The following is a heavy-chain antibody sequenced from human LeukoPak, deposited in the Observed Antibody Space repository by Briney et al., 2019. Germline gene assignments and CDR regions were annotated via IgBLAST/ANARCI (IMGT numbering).Heavy chain of an antibody. D-gene: IGHD4-11*01. V-gene: IGHV3-23*01. CDR2: ISGSGGST. CDR1: GFTFSSYA. J-gene: IGHJ4*02. CDR3: AKDPDDYRDPANCYFDY. Sequence: GGSLRLSCAASGFTFSSYAMGWVRQAPGKGLEWVSAISGSGGSTYYADSVKGRFTISRDNSKNTLYLQMDSLRAEDTAVYYCAKDPDDYRDPANCYFDYWGQGTLVTVSS.